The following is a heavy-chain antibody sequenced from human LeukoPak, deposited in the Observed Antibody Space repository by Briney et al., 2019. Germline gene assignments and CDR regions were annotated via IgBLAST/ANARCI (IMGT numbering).Heavy chain of an antibody. J-gene: IGHJ4*02. CDR3: ARGRPHGNDY. Sequence: PGGSLRLSCAASGFPFSTYAMSWVRQAPGKGLEWVSVISGSGGDTYYADSVKGRFTISGDNSKNTVYLQMNSLRVEDTAVYYCARGRPHGNDYWGQGTLVTVSS. CDR1: GFPFSTYA. V-gene: IGHV3-23*01. CDR2: ISGSGGDT. D-gene: IGHD4-23*01.